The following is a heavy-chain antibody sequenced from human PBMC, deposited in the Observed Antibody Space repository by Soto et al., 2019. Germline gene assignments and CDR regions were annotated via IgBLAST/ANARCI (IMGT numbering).Heavy chain of an antibody. CDR2: ISYDGSNK. CDR1: GFTFSSYA. V-gene: IGHV3-30-3*01. CDR3: ARERTLGATISFFDY. Sequence: GGSLRLSCAASGFTFSSYAMHWVRQAPGKGLEWVAVISYDGSNKYYADSVKGRFTISRDNSKNTLYLQMNSLRAEDTAVYYCARERTLGATISFFDYWGQGTLVTVSS. J-gene: IGHJ4*02. D-gene: IGHD1-26*01.